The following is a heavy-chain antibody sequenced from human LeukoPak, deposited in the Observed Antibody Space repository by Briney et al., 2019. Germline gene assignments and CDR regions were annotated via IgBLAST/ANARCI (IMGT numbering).Heavy chain of an antibody. CDR3: ATGTVTTWYYYYMDV. Sequence: SETLSLTCTVSGGSISSSSYYWGWIRQPPGKGLEWIGSIYYSGSTYYNPSLKSRVTISVDTSKNQFSLKLSSVTAADTAVYYCATGTVTTWYYYYMDVWGKGTTVTISS. D-gene: IGHD4-11*01. CDR2: IYYSGST. CDR1: GGSISSSSYY. V-gene: IGHV4-39*01. J-gene: IGHJ6*03.